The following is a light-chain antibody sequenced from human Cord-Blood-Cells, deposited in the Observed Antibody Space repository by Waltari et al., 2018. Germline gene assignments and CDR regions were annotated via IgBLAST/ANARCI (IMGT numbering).Light chain of an antibody. V-gene: IGKV1-NL1*01. Sequence: DIQMTQSPSPLSASVGDSVTITCRASQGISNSLAWYQQKPGKAPKLLLYAASRLESGCPSRFSGSGSGTDYTLTISSLQPEDFATYYCQQYYSTPTFGQGTKVEIK. CDR1: QGISNS. CDR3: QQYYSTPT. CDR2: AAS. J-gene: IGKJ1*01.